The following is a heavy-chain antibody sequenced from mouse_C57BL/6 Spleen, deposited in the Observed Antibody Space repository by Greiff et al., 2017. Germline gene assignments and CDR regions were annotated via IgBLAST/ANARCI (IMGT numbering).Heavy chain of an antibody. V-gene: IGHV3-6*01. CDR1: GYSITSGYY. D-gene: IGHD1-1*01. Sequence: DVKLQESGPGLVKPSQSLSLTCSVTGYSITSGYYWNWIRQFPGNKLEWMGYISYDGSNNYNPSLKNRISITRDTSKNQFFLKLNSVTTEDTATYYCAREGYGSRGAMDYWGQGTSVTVSS. CDR2: ISYDGSN. CDR3: AREGYGSRGAMDY. J-gene: IGHJ4*01.